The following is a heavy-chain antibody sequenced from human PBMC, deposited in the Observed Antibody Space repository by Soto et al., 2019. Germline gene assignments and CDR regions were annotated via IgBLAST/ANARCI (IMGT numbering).Heavy chain of an antibody. CDR2: TYYSSKLYN. CDR1: GYSVSTNSAA. D-gene: IGHD3-10*01. Sequence: SQTLSLTFAVSGYSVSTNSAAWNWISQSPSRGLEWLGRTYYSSKLYNDYAVSVKSRININADTSKNQFSMQLNSVTPEDTAVYYCARAGPDYYYYGLDVWGQGTTVTVSS. V-gene: IGHV6-1*01. J-gene: IGHJ6*02. CDR3: ARAGPDYYYYGLDV.